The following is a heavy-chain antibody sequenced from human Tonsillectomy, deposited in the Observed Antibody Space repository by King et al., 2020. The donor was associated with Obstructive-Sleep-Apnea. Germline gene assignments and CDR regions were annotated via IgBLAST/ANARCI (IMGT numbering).Heavy chain of an antibody. CDR1: GFTFSDYY. V-gene: IGHV3-11*06. Sequence: VQLVESGGGLVKPGGSLRLSCAASGFTFSDYYMSWIRQAPGKGLEWVSYISSSSSYTNYADSVKGRFTISRDNAKNSLYLQMNSLRAEDTAVYYCARDPSVYCSSTSCYAAYYYGMDVWGQGTTVTVSS. D-gene: IGHD2-2*01. CDR2: ISSSSSYT. CDR3: ARDPSVYCSSTSCYAAYYYGMDV. J-gene: IGHJ6*02.